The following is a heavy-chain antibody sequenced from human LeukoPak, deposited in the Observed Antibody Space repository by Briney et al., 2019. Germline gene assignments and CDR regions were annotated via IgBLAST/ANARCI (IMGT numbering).Heavy chain of an antibody. CDR2: INSDGSST. CDR3: ARVSSGSYFGYYYYYMDV. D-gene: IGHD1-26*01. J-gene: IGHJ6*03. V-gene: IGHV3-74*01. Sequence: PGGSLRLSCAASGFTFSSYSMNWVRQAPGKGLVWVSRINSDGSSTSYADSVKGRFTISRDNAKNTLYLQMNSLRAEDTAVYYCARVSSGSYFGYYYYYMDVWGEGTTVTVSS. CDR1: GFTFSSYS.